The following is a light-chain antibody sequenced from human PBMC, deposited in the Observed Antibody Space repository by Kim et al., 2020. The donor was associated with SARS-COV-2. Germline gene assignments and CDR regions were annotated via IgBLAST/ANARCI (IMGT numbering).Light chain of an antibody. Sequence: SIGDRVSITWRASKGIGSWVARYKQKPGRAPNLLIYGTSTLQSNDPSRFSGSGSGTDFTLTISSLQPEDFATYYCQQSNSFSPLTFGGGTKVDIK. J-gene: IGKJ4*01. CDR1: KGIGSW. V-gene: IGKV1-12*01. CDR2: GTS. CDR3: QQSNSFSPLT.